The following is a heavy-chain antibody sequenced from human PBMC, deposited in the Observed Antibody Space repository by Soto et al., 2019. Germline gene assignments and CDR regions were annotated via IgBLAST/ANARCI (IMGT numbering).Heavy chain of an antibody. J-gene: IGHJ4*02. Sequence: PSETLSLTCTVSGGSVSSGSYYWSWIRHPPGKGLEWIGYIYYSGITDYNPSLKSRVTISVDTSKNQFSLKLSSVTAADTAVYYCARDYASRIGGSGNGFDYWGQGTLVTV. CDR1: GGSVSSGSYY. CDR3: ARDYASRIGGSGNGFDY. D-gene: IGHD1-26*01. V-gene: IGHV4-61*01. CDR2: IYYSGIT.